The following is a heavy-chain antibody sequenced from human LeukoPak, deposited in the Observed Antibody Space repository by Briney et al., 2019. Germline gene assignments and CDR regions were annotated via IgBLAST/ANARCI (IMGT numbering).Heavy chain of an antibody. V-gene: IGHV4-59*08. CDR1: GGSISSYY. Sequence: SETLSLTCAVSGGSISSYYWSWIRQPPGKGLEWIGYIYYSGSTYYNPSLKSRVTISVDTSKNQFSLKLSSVTAADTAVYYCARHGLGYYPYYFDYWGQGTLVTVSS. CDR3: ARHGLGYYPYYFDY. CDR2: IYYSGST. D-gene: IGHD3-22*01. J-gene: IGHJ4*02.